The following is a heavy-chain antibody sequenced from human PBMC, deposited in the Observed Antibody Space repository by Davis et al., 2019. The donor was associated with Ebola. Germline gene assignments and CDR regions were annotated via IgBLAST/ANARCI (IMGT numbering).Heavy chain of an antibody. CDR2: ISSGSGTI. J-gene: IGHJ3*02. CDR3: ASPGTDRQRNAFNI. Sequence: GESLKISCAASGFTFSSHTMAWVRQAPGKGLEYVSYISSGSGTIYYADSVRGRFTISRDNARNTLYLQMNSLRAEDTAVYYCASPGTDRQRNAFNIWGLGTMVTVSS. D-gene: IGHD3-16*02. V-gene: IGHV3-48*04. CDR1: GFTFSSHT.